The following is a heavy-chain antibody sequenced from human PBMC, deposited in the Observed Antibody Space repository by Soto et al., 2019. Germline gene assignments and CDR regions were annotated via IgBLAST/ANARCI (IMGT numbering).Heavy chain of an antibody. V-gene: IGHV3-30*03. CDR1: GFPFTSYG. CDR3: GGGQYYFDY. D-gene: IGHD3-10*01. CDR2: ISYDGSDK. J-gene: IGHJ4*02. Sequence: QVQLVESGGGVVQPGRSLRLSCAASGFPFTSYGMHWVREGPDKGLEWVAIISYDGSDKYYADSVKGRFTISRDNSKNPLYLQMNSLSPEDTAFYYCGGGQYYFDYRGQGTLVIVSS.